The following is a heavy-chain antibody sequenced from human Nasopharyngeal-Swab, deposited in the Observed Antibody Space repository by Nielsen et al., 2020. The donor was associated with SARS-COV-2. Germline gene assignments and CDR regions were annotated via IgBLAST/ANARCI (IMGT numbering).Heavy chain of an antibody. Sequence: ASVKVSCKASGYTFTSYAMHWVRQAPGQRLEWMGWINAGNGNTKYSQKFQGRVTITRDTSASKAYMELSSLRSEDTAVYYCASPARGYSSSWCEFDYWGQGTLVTVSS. D-gene: IGHD6-13*01. V-gene: IGHV1-3*01. CDR1: GYTFTSYA. J-gene: IGHJ4*02. CDR3: ASPARGYSSSWCEFDY. CDR2: INAGNGNT.